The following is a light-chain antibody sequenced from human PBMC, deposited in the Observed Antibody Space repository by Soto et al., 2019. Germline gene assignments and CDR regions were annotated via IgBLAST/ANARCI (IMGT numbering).Light chain of an antibody. CDR3: CSYAGSSTLV. CDR2: EGS. CDR1: SSDVGSYNL. V-gene: IGLV2-23*01. J-gene: IGLJ2*01. Sequence: QSALAQPASVSGSPGQSITISCTVTSSDVGSYNLVSWYRQHPGKAPKLMIYEGSKRPSGVSNRFSGSKSGNTASLTISGLQAEDEADYYCCSYAGSSTLVFGGGTKLTVL.